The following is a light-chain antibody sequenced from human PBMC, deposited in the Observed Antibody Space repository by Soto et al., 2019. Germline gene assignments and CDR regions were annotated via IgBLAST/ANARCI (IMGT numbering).Light chain of an antibody. J-gene: IGLJ1*01. CDR3: SSYTSSRYV. CDR1: SSDVGGYNY. CDR2: DVS. Sequence: QSVLSQPASVSGSPGQSITISCTGTSSDVGGYNYVSWYQQHPGKAPKLMIYDVSNRPSGVSNRFSGSKSGNTASLTISGLQAEDEADYYCSSYTSSRYVFGTGTKLTV. V-gene: IGLV2-14*01.